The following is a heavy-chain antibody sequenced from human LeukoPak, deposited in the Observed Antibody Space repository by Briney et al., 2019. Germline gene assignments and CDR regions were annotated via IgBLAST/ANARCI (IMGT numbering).Heavy chain of an antibody. D-gene: IGHD3-3*01. J-gene: IGHJ4*02. CDR1: GGTFSSYA. V-gene: IGHV1-69*01. CDR2: IIPIFGTA. CDR3: AVGDFWSGYYHSGYYFDY. Sequence: GASVTVSCKASGGTFSSYAISWVRQAPGQGLEWMGGIIPIFGTANYAQKFQGRVTITADESTSTAYMELSSLRSEDTAVYYCAVGDFWSGYYHSGYYFDYWGQGTLVTVSS.